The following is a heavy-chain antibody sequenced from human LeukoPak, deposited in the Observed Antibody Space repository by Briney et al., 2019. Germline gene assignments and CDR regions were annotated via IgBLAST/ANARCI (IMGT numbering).Heavy chain of an antibody. CDR3: AKDRGIAVAGTGAFDI. J-gene: IGHJ3*02. CDR2: ISYDGSNK. Sequence: GGSLRLSCAASGFTFSSYAMHWIRQAPGKGLEWVAIISYDGSNKYYADSVKGRFTISRDSSKNTLYLQMNSLRAEDTAVYYCAKDRGIAVAGTGAFDIWGQGTMVTVSS. D-gene: IGHD6-19*01. CDR1: GFTFSSYA. V-gene: IGHV3-30*14.